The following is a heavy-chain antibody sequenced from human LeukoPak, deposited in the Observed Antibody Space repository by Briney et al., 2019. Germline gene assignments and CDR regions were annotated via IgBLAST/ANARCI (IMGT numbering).Heavy chain of an antibody. J-gene: IGHJ4*02. CDR1: GGSISGSNCY. D-gene: IGHD5-24*01. V-gene: IGHV4-39*01. CDR2: IFYSGRT. CDR3: ARHEEEDGYNAKTLDY. Sequence: SETLSLTCIVSGGSISGSNCYWGWIRQPPGMGLEWIGSIFYSGRTYFNPSLKSRVTISVDTSKNQFSLRLSSVTAADTAVYYCARHEEEDGYNAKTLDYWGQGALVTVSS.